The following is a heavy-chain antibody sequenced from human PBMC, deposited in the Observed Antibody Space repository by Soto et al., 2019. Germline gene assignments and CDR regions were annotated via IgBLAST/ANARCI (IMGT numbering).Heavy chain of an antibody. Sequence: PSETLSLTCTVSGGSISSGDYYWSWIRQPPGKGLEWIGYIYYSGSTYYNPSLKSRVTISVDTSKNQFSLKLSSVTAADTAVYYCASVPSSGYYSRVPNDYWGQGTLVTVSS. D-gene: IGHD3-22*01. CDR3: ASVPSSGYYSRVPNDY. CDR2: IYYSGST. V-gene: IGHV4-30-4*01. CDR1: GGSISSGDYY. J-gene: IGHJ4*02.